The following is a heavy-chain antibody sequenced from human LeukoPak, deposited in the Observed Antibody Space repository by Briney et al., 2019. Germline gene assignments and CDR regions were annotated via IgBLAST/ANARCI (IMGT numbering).Heavy chain of an antibody. CDR3: ARDHSSSCQLFDY. CDR2: ISVYNGNT. D-gene: IGHD6-13*01. CDR1: GYTFTGYY. Sequence: GASVKVSCKASGYTFTGYYMHWVRQAPGQGLEWMGWISVYNGNTNFAQKLQDRVTMTTDTSTTTAYMELRNLTSDDTAVYYCARDHSSSCQLFDYWGQGTLVTVSS. V-gene: IGHV1-18*04. J-gene: IGHJ4*02.